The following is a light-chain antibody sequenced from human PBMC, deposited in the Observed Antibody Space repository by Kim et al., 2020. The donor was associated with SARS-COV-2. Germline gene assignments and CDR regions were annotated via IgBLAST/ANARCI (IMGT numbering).Light chain of an antibody. Sequence: SVGDRITITCRASQGISNYLAWYQQKPGKVPKLLIYAASTLQSGVPSRFSGSGSGTDFTLTISSLQPEDVATYYCQKYNSAPPLTFGGGTKVDIK. CDR1: QGISNY. V-gene: IGKV1-27*01. CDR2: AAS. J-gene: IGKJ4*01. CDR3: QKYNSAPPLT.